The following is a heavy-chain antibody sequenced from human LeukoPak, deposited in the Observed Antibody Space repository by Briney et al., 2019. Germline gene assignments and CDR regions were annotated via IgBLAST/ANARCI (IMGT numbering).Heavy chain of an antibody. V-gene: IGHV3-11*04. J-gene: IGHJ4*02. CDR2: ISSSGSTI. D-gene: IGHD2-2*01. CDR1: GFTLSDYY. Sequence: PGGSLRLSCAASGFTLSDYYMSWIRQAPGKGLEWVSYISSSGSTIYYADSVKGRFTISRDNAKNSLYLQMNSLRAEDTAVYYCARDRTVPAATSLDYSGQGTLVTVSS. CDR3: ARDRTVPAATSLDY.